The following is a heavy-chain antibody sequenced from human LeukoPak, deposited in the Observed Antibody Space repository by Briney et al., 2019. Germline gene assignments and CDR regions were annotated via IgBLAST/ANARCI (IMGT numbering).Heavy chain of an antibody. V-gene: IGHV3-23*01. J-gene: IGHJ4*02. CDR2: ISGSGGST. CDR1: GFTFSSYA. Sequence: GGSLRLSCAASGFTFSSYAMSWVRQAPGKGLEWVSAISGSGGSTYYADSVKGRFTISRDNARNSVYLQMASLRVEDTAVYYCARDGDGYNLDYWGQGILVTVSS. CDR3: ARDGDGYNLDY. D-gene: IGHD5-24*01.